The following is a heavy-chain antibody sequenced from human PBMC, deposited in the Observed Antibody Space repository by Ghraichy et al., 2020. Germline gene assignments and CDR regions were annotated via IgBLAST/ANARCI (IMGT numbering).Heavy chain of an antibody. CDR1: GYTFTGYY. V-gene: IGHV1-2*04. CDR2: INPNSGGT. CDR3: ARAGGIAARPGLYYYGMDV. J-gene: IGHJ6*02. Sequence: ASVKVSCKASGYTFTGYYMHWVRQAPGQGLEWMGWINPNSGGTNYAQKFQGWVTMTRDTSISTAYMELSRLRSDDTAVYYCARAGGIAARPGLYYYGMDVWGQGTTVTVSS. D-gene: IGHD6-6*01.